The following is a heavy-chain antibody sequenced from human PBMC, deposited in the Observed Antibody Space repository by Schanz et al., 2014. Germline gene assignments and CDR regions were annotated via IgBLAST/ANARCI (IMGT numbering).Heavy chain of an antibody. CDR2: MNSKTGNT. J-gene: IGHJ4*02. D-gene: IGHD6-13*01. CDR1: GYTFTSYD. V-gene: IGHV1-8*01. Sequence: QVQLVQSGAEVKKPGASVKVSCKASGYTFTSYDINWVRQATGQGLEWMGWMNSKTGNTGYAQRFQGRVTMTRDTSTSTVYMELSSLRSEDTAVYDCARDGEAAAGCDYWGQGTLVTVSS. CDR3: ARDGEAAAGCDY.